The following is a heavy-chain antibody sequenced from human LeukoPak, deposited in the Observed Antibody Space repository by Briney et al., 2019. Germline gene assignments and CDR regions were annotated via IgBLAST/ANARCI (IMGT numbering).Heavy chain of an antibody. V-gene: IGHV1-18*01. D-gene: IGHD4-17*01. Sequence: ASVKVSCKDCGYTFTSYGIRWVRQAPGQGLEWMRWISAYNGNTNYAQILQGRVTMTTDTSTSTAYMELRSLRSDDTAVYYCARDELLRCDYWGQGTLVTVSS. J-gene: IGHJ4*02. CDR1: GYTFTSYG. CDR2: ISAYNGNT. CDR3: ARDELLRCDY.